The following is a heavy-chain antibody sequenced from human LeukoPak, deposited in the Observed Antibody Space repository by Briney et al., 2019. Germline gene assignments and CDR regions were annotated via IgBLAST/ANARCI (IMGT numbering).Heavy chain of an antibody. J-gene: IGHJ3*02. CDR1: GGSISSSSYY. Sequence: SETLSLTCTVSGGSISSSSYYWGWIRQPPGKGLEWIGNIYYSGSTYYNPSLKSRVTISVDRSKNQFSLKLSSVTAADTAVYYCASGGWIQLWFYAFDIWGQGTMVTVSS. V-gene: IGHV4-39*07. CDR2: IYYSGST. CDR3: ASGGWIQLWFYAFDI. D-gene: IGHD5-18*01.